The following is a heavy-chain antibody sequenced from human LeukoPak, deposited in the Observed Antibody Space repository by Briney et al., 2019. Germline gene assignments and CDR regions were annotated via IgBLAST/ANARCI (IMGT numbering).Heavy chain of an antibody. Sequence: ASVKVSCKVSGYTLTELSMHWVRQAQGKGLEWMGGFDPEDDETIYAQKFQGRVTMTEDTSTDTAYMELSSLRSEDTAVYYCATAREYSSGWYYFDYWGQGTLVTVSS. J-gene: IGHJ4*02. CDR2: FDPEDDET. CDR1: GYTLTELS. V-gene: IGHV1-24*01. CDR3: ATAREYSSGWYYFDY. D-gene: IGHD6-19*01.